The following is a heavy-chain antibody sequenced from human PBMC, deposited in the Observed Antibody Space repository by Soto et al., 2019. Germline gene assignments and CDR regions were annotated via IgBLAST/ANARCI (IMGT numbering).Heavy chain of an antibody. CDR2: ISYDGSKK. V-gene: IGHV3-30*18. CDR1: GFTFSTNG. D-gene: IGHD2-2*01. CDR3: AKGLVVPLAYYGMDV. Sequence: QVQLVESGGGVVQPGRSLRLSCAASGFTFSTNGMHWVRQAPGKGLEWVAIISYDGSKKYYADSVKGRFTISRDNSKNTLYLQMNSLRAEDTAVYYCAKGLVVPLAYYGMDVWGQGTTVTVSS. J-gene: IGHJ6*02.